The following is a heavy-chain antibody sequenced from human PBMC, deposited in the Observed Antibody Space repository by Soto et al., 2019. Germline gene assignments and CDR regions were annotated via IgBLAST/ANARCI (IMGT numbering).Heavy chain of an antibody. CDR3: ARDLEYSSGRRGAFDI. Sequence: QVQLVQSGAEVKKPGASVKVSCKASGYTFTSYYMHWVRQAPGQGLEWMGIINPSGGSTSYAQKFQGRVTMTRDTSTSTVYMELSSLRSEDTAEYYCARDLEYSSGRRGAFDIWGQGTMVTVSS. D-gene: IGHD6-19*01. CDR1: GYTFTSYY. V-gene: IGHV1-46*03. CDR2: INPSGGST. J-gene: IGHJ3*02.